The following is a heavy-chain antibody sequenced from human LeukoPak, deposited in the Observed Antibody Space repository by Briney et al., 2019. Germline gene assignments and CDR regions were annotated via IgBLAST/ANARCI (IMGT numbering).Heavy chain of an antibody. J-gene: IGHJ4*02. V-gene: IGHV3-23*01. CDR3: ARGRIPPDY. Sequence: GGSLRLSCAVSGFTFNSFPLSWVRQAPGKGLEWVSGINPSSGGTYYADSVKGRFTISRDNSKNTLYLEMNSLRAEDTAVYYCARGRIPPDYWGQGTLVTVSS. CDR1: GFTFNSFP. D-gene: IGHD2-21*01. CDR2: INPSSGGT.